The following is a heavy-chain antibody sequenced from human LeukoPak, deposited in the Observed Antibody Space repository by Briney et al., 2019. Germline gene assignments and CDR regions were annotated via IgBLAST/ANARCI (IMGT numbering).Heavy chain of an antibody. J-gene: IGHJ1*01. V-gene: IGHV4-61*01. CDR1: GGSVSSGSYY. Sequence: KTSETLSLTCTVSGGSVSSGSYYWSWIRQPPGKGLEWIGYIYYSGSTNYNPSLKSRVTISVDTSKNQFSLKLSSVTAADTAVYYCARGRGYGDYHHWGQGTLVTVSS. CDR2: IYYSGST. CDR3: ARGRGYGDYHH. D-gene: IGHD4-17*01.